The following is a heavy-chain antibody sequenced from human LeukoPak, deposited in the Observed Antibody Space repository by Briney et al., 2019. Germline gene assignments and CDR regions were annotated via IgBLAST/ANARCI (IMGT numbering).Heavy chain of an antibody. D-gene: IGHD3-22*01. Sequence: PSETLSLTCTVSGGSISSSSYYWGWIRQPPGKGLEWIGYIYYSGSTNYNPSLKSRVTISVDTSNNQFSLKLSSVTAADTAVYYCARAHHYYDRSGYYPNWFAPWGQGTLVTVSS. J-gene: IGHJ5*02. CDR3: ARAHHYYDRSGYYPNWFAP. CDR2: IYYSGST. V-gene: IGHV4-61*05. CDR1: GGSISSSSYY.